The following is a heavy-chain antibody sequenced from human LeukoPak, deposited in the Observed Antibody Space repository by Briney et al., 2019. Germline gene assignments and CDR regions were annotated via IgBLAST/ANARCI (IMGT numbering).Heavy chain of an antibody. CDR2: IYHSGST. D-gene: IGHD3-10*01. V-gene: IGHV4-38-2*02. CDR3: ASNLFGELDLSVN. CDR1: GYSISSGYY. J-gene: IGHJ4*02. Sequence: SSETLSLTCTVSGYSISSGYYWGWIRQPPGKGLEWIGSIYHSGSTYYNPSLKSRVTISVDTSKNQFSLKLSSVTAADTAVYYCASNLFGELDLSVNWGQGTLVTVSS.